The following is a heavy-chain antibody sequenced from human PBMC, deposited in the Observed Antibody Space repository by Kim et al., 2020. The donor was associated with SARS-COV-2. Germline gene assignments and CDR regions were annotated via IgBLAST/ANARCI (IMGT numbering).Heavy chain of an antibody. D-gene: IGHD2-15*01. CDR2: IIPLFATT. CDR1: GGIFSNSA. J-gene: IGHJ2*01. V-gene: IGHV1-69*13. CDR3: ASRYCGGGTCHSEWYYDL. Sequence: SVKVSCKASGGIFSNSAISWVRQAPGQGLQWMGKIIPLFATTDYAQKCQGRVTLTADASTSTAYMELSSLKSDDTAVYYCASRYCGGGTCHSEWYYDLWGRGTLVTVS.